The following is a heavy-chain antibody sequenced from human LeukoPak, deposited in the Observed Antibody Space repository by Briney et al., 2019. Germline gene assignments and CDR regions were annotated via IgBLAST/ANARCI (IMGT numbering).Heavy chain of an antibody. CDR3: AGGYSYGSTYYYMDV. CDR2: IYYSGST. D-gene: IGHD5-18*01. Sequence: SETLSLTCTVSGGSISSSSYYWGWIRQPPGKGLEWIGSIYYSGSTYYNPSLKSRVAISVDTSKNQFSLKLSSVTAADTAVYYCAGGYSYGSTYYYMDVWGKGTTVTISS. CDR1: GGSISSSSYY. V-gene: IGHV4-39*07. J-gene: IGHJ6*03.